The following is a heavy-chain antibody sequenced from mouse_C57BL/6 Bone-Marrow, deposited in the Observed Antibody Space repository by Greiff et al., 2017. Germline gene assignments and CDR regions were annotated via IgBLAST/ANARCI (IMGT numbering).Heavy chain of an antibody. D-gene: IGHD1-1*01. CDR3: ARGPYYYGSSYGYWYFDV. CDR2: IFPGSGST. CDR1: GYTFTDYY. J-gene: IGHJ1*03. Sequence: VKLVESGPELVKPGASVKISCKASGYTFTDYYINWVKHRPGQGLEWIGWIFPGSGSTYYNEKFKGKATLTVDKSSSTAYMLLSSLTSEDSAVYFCARGPYYYGSSYGYWYFDVWGTGTTVTVSS. V-gene: IGHV1-75*01.